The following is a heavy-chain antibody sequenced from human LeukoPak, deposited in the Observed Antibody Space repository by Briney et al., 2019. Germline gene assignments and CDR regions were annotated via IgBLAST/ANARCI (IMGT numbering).Heavy chain of an antibody. D-gene: IGHD5-24*01. J-gene: IGHJ4*02. CDR3: ARGEMTTMGYFDY. Sequence: ASVKVSCTASGYTFTSYDINWVRQATGQGLEWMGWMNPNRGNTGYAQKFQGRVTMTRNTSISTAYMELSSLRSEDTAVYYCARGEMTTMGYFDYWGQGTLVTVSS. V-gene: IGHV1-8*01. CDR1: GYTFTSYD. CDR2: MNPNRGNT.